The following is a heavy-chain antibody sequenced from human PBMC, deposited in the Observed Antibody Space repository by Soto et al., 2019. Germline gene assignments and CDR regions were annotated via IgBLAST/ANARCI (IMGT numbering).Heavy chain of an antibody. Sequence: FDSGGGLVQPGGALRLSCVASGFSFNTYALNWVRQAPGNGLEWVAVIGGTGGSSDYADSVRGRFTISRDGSRNTLYLQLDSLRAEDTAVYYCAKDVFSSVREMDVWGQGTTVTVSS. J-gene: IGHJ6*02. CDR1: GFSFNTYA. CDR3: AKDVFSSVREMDV. D-gene: IGHD3-22*01. CDR2: IGGTGGSS. V-gene: IGHV3-23*01.